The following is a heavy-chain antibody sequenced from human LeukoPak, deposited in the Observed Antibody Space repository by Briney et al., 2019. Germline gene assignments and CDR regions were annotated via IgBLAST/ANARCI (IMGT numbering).Heavy chain of an antibody. J-gene: IGHJ3*02. Sequence: ASVSVSCAASGYTLTVYTMECVPQAPGQGLEWMGWINPNSGGTNYAQKFQGRVTMTKDTSISTAYMGLSRLRSDYTSVYYCDRARDYCTCSCDIWGQGTMVTVSS. D-gene: IGHD4-11*01. V-gene: IGHV1-2*02. CDR2: INPNSGGT. CDR1: GYTLTVYT. CDR3: DRARDYCTCSCDI.